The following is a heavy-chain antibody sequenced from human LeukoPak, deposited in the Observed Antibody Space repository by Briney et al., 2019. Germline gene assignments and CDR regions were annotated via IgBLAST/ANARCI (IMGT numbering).Heavy chain of an antibody. CDR2: IYYSGST. Sequence: SETLSLTCTVSGGSISSSSYYWGWIRQPPGKGLEWIGSIYYSGSTYYNPSLKSRVTISVDTSKNQFSLKLSSVTAADTAVYYCARARYYYGSGDYDYWGQGTLVAVSS. CDR1: GGSISSSSYY. D-gene: IGHD3-10*01. CDR3: ARARYYYGSGDYDY. V-gene: IGHV4-39*07. J-gene: IGHJ4*02.